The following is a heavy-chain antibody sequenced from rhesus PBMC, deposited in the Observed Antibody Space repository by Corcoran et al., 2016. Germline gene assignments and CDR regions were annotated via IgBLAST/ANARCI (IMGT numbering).Heavy chain of an antibody. J-gene: IGHJ4*01. CDR1: GGAISGGYG. V-gene: IGHV4S7*01. D-gene: IGHD6-31*01. CDR2: IYSSSGTT. CDR3: AREDSSGKLDY. Sequence: QVQLQESGPGLLKPSETMSLTCAVSGGAISGGYGGGGIRQPPGKGPEWIGGIYSSSGTTYYNPSLQSRVTISTDTYKNQFSLKLSSVTAADTAVYYCAREDSSGKLDYWGQGVLVTVSS.